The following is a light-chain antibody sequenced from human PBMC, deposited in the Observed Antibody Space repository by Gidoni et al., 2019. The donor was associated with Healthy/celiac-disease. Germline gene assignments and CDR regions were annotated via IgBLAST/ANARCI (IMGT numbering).Light chain of an antibody. V-gene: IGLV2-14*03. Sequence: QSALTQPASVSGSPGQSITISCTGTSSDVGVYNYVPWYQQHPVKAHKLMIYDVSNRPSGVSNRFSGSKSGNTASLTISGLQAEDEADYYCSSYTGSSTLYVFGTGTKVTVL. J-gene: IGLJ1*01. CDR3: SSYTGSSTLYV. CDR2: DVS. CDR1: SSDVGVYNY.